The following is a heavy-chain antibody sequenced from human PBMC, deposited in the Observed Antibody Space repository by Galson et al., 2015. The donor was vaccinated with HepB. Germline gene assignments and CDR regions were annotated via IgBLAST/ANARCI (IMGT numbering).Heavy chain of an antibody. V-gene: IGHV3-23*01. J-gene: IGHJ4*02. CDR2: ISNSGDKT. CDR3: VMGYYFDY. Sequence: SLRLSCAASGFTFSGYAMSWVRQAPGKGLEWVSTISNSGDKTYNADSVKGRFTISRDNSKNTLHLQMNSLRAEDTAMYYCVMGYYFDYWGQGAHVTVSS. CDR1: GFTFSGYA.